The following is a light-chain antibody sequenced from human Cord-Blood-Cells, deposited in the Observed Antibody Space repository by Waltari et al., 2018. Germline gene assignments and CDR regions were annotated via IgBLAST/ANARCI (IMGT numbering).Light chain of an antibody. Sequence: QSALTQPASVSGSRGQSITISSTGTSRYVGGYTYAPWYQQHPGKAPKLMIYDVSNRPSGVSNRFSGSKSGNTASLTISGLQAEDEADYYCSSYTSSSTWVFGGGTKLTVL. V-gene: IGLV2-14*01. CDR2: DVS. CDR1: SRYVGGYTY. J-gene: IGLJ3*02. CDR3: SSYTSSSTWV.